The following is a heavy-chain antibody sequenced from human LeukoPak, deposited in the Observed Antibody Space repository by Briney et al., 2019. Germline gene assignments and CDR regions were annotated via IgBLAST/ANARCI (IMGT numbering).Heavy chain of an antibody. CDR3: AKSASGTGFDY. Sequence: GGSLRLSCVASGFTFSSHWMHWVRQAPGKGLEWVSGISWNSGSIGYADSVKGRFTISRDNAKNSLYLQMNSLRAEDTALYYCAKSASGTGFDYWGQGTLVTVSS. V-gene: IGHV3-9*01. CDR2: ISWNSGSI. D-gene: IGHD1-1*01. CDR1: GFTFSSHW. J-gene: IGHJ4*02.